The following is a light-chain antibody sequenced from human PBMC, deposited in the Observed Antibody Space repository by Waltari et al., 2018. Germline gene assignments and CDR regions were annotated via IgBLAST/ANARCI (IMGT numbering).Light chain of an antibody. CDR1: SPAVGAYNF. CDR2: DVV. J-gene: IGLJ1*01. V-gene: IGLV2-14*01. CDR3: SSYTTSTTLL. Sequence: QSALTQPASVSGSPGQSITISCTGSSPAVGAYNFVSWYQQHPGKVPKLILYDVVNRPSGISHRFSASKSGNTASLTISGLQEEDEGEYYCSSYTTSTTLLFGTGTRLTVL.